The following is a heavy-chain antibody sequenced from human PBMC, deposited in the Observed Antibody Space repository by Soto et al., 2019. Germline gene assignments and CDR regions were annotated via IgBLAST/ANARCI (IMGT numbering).Heavy chain of an antibody. J-gene: IGHJ4*02. Sequence: QVQLVQSGAEVKKPGASVKVSCKASGYTFTSYYMHWVRQAPGQGLEWMGIINPSGGSTSYAQKFKGRVTMARDTYMSRVYLAPSSLRSEDTAVYYCARLWYSSSWPLFDYWGQGTLVTVSS. CDR3: ARLWYSSSWPLFDY. CDR2: INPSGGST. D-gene: IGHD6-13*01. CDR1: GYTFTSYY. V-gene: IGHV1-46*03.